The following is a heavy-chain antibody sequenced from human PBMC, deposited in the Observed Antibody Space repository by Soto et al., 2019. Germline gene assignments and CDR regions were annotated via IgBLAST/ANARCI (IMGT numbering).Heavy chain of an antibody. Sequence: QVQLVESGGGVVQPGRSLRLSCAASGFTFSSYAMHWVRQAPGKGLEWVAVISYDGSNKYYADSVKGRFTISRDNSKNTLYLQMNSLRAEDTAVYYCARDQNGETAGLGYYGMDVWGQGTTVTVSS. CDR2: ISYDGSNK. CDR3: ARDQNGETAGLGYYGMDV. D-gene: IGHD5-18*01. CDR1: GFTFSSYA. J-gene: IGHJ6*02. V-gene: IGHV3-30-3*01.